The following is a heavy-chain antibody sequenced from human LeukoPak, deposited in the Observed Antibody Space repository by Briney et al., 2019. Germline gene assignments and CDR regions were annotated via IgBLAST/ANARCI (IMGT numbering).Heavy chain of an antibody. CDR2: IYYSGST. CDR3: ARCPRTSPYYDFWSGQYYFDY. J-gene: IGHJ4*02. D-gene: IGHD3-3*01. CDR1: GGSISSYY. V-gene: IGHV4-59*01. Sequence: SGTLSLTCTVSGGSISSYYWSWIRQPPGKGLEWIGYIYYSGSTNYNPSLKSRVTISVDTSKNQFSLKLSSVTAADTAVYYCARCPRTSPYYDFWSGQYYFDYWGQGTLVTVSS.